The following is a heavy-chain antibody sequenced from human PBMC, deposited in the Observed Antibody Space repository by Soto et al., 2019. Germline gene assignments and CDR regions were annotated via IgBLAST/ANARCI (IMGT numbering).Heavy chain of an antibody. J-gene: IGHJ4*02. CDR3: TGPYPYYFDA. CDR1: GGSFSTYY. V-gene: IGHV4-34*01. Sequence: SETLSLTCTVYGGSFSTYYWSWIRQPPGKGLEWIGEINHSGNTNYNPSLMGRVTMSFDTSKNQFSLKLSSVTAADTAVYYCTGPYPYYFDAWGQGTRVTVSS. CDR2: INHSGNT.